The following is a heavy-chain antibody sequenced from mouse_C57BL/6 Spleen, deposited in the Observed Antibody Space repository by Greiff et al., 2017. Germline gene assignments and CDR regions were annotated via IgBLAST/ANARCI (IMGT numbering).Heavy chain of an antibody. CDR3: ARGGYGNLYAMDD. Sequence: QVQLQQPGAELVRPGSSVKLSCKASGYTFTSYWMDWVKQRPGQGLEWIGNIYPSDSETHYNQKFKDKATLTVDKSSSTAYMQLSSLTSEDSAVYYCARGGYGNLYAMDDWGQGTSVTVSS. CDR2: IYPSDSET. D-gene: IGHD2-10*02. V-gene: IGHV1-61*01. J-gene: IGHJ4*01. CDR1: GYTFTSYW.